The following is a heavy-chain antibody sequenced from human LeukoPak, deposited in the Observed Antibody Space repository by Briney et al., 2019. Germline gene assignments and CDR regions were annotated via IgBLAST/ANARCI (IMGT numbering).Heavy chain of an antibody. D-gene: IGHD1-26*01. CDR1: GFTFSSTS. J-gene: IGHJ3*02. CDR2: IGGSGTII. CDR3: AGDGVGANPGDAFDI. V-gene: IGHV3-48*01. Sequence: PGGSLRLSCAASGFTFSSTSMDWVRQAPGKGLEWVSYIGGSGTIIYYADSVKGRFTISRDNAKSSLYLQMNSLRADDTAFYYGAGDGVGANPGDAFDIWGHGTMFTVSS.